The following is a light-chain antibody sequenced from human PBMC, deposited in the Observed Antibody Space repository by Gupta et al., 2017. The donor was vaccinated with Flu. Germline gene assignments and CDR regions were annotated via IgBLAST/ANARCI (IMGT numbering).Light chain of an antibody. Sequence: IAFRSIHSLLYKDVKTYFDWYLQKPGQPPQLLIYDVSNRFSGVPDRFSGSWSGTDFTLKISRVEAEDVGVYYCMQSIEVPITFGGGTKVEIK. CDR2: DVS. CDR1: HSLLYKDVKTY. J-gene: IGKJ4*01. CDR3: MQSIEVPIT. V-gene: IGKV2D-29*01.